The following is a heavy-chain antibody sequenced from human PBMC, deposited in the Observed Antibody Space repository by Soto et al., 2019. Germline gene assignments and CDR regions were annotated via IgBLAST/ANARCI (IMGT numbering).Heavy chain of an antibody. V-gene: IGHV3-30-3*01. CDR1: GFTFSSYA. CDR3: ARDKGSGSTAFDY. CDR2: ISYDGSNK. J-gene: IGHJ4*02. D-gene: IGHD1-26*01. Sequence: QVQLVESGGGVVQPGRSLRLSCAASGFTFSSYAMHWVRQAPGKGLEWVAVISYDGSNKYYADSVKGRFTISRDNSKNTLYLHMNSLRAEDTAVYYCARDKGSGSTAFDYWGQGTLVTVSS.